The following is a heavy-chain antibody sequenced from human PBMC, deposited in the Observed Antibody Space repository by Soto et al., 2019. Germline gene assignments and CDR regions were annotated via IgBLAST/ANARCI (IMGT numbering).Heavy chain of an antibody. CDR3: VRDFDYFDY. CDR1: GGSVSSGSYY. CDR2: VYYTGRT. D-gene: IGHD3-3*01. J-gene: IGHJ4*02. Sequence: PSETLSLTCTVSGGSVSSGSYYWSWIRQPPGKGLEWIGYVYYTGRTQYNPSLKSRVTISIDTSENQFSLRLSSVTAADTAVYYCVRDFDYFDYWGQGTLVTVSS. V-gene: IGHV4-61*01.